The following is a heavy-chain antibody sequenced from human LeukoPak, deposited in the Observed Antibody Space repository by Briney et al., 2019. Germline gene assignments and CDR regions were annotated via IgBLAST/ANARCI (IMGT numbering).Heavy chain of an antibody. D-gene: IGHD4/OR15-4a*01. J-gene: IGHJ4*02. CDR2: IYSGGNT. Sequence: PGRSLRLSCAASGFTVSSNYMSWVRRAPGKGLEWVSIIYSGGNTYYADSVKGRFTISRDNSKNTLYLQMNSLRAEDTAVYYCARGDDYGGAWYYFDYWGQGTLVTVSS. V-gene: IGHV3-53*01. CDR3: ARGDDYGGAWYYFDY. CDR1: GFTVSSNY.